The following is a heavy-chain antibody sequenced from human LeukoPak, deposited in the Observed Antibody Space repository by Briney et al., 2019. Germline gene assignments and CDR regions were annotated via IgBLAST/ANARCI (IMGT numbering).Heavy chain of an antibody. CDR1: GFAFTNAC. J-gene: IGHJ4*02. D-gene: IGHD1-26*01. CDR2: IRSRTDGSTT. V-gene: IGHV3-15*01. Sequence: GGSLRLSCAASGFAFTNACMSWVRQAPGKGLEWVGRIRSRTDGSTTEYAAPVKGRFLISRDDSKTTLFLEMNSLITEDTAVYYCATDEKWTGSFDFWGQGTLVAVSS. CDR3: ATDEKWTGSFDF.